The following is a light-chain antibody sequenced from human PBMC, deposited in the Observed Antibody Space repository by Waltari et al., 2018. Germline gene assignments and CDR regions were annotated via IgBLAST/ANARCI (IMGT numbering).Light chain of an antibody. J-gene: IGKJ4*01. CDR3: EQYDGSVVT. CDR2: GTF. Sequence: IVLTQSPGTLSLSPGERATLSCRASQSVTSISLGLYQHKPGQAPRLLIYGTFNRATGIPDRFSGSGSATDFTLTISRLEPEDFAVYYCEQYDGSVVTFGGGTKVEIK. V-gene: IGKV3-20*01. CDR1: QSVTSIS.